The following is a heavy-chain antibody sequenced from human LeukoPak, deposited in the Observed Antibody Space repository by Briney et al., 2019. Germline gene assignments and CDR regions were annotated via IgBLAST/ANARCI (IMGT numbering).Heavy chain of an antibody. CDR2: IYTSGSP. CDR3: ARGVTTVTEFDY. D-gene: IGHD4-17*01. Sequence: PSETLSLTCTVSGGSISSGSYYWSWIRQPAGKGLEWIGRIYTSGSPNYNPSLKSRVTISVDTSKNQFSLKLSSVTAADTAVYYCARGVTTVTEFDYWGQGTLVTVSS. V-gene: IGHV4-61*02. J-gene: IGHJ4*02. CDR1: GGSISSGSYY.